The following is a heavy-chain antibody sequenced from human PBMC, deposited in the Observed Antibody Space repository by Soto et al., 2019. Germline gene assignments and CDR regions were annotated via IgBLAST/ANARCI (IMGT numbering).Heavy chain of an antibody. CDR3: ARDFRNKGMDV. CDR1: GFSLSDYY. J-gene: IGHJ6*02. Sequence: GESLKISCVASGFSLSDYYMAWIRQAPGKGLEWLSYITGTSDSIHYADSVRGRFIISRDNAKNSLYLQMNSLRVDDTAVYYCARDFRNKGMDVWGQGTTVTVSS. CDR2: ITGTSDSI. V-gene: IGHV3-11*01.